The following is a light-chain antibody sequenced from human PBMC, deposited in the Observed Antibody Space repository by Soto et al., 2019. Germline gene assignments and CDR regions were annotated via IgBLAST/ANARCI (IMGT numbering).Light chain of an antibody. CDR1: QSVSSNY. Sequence: EIVLTQSPGTLSLSPGERATLSCRASQSVSSNYLAWYQQKPGQAPRLLIYGASSRATGIPDRFSGSGSGTDFTLTISRLEPEDFAVYYWQQYGSSPYTFGQGTKLEIK. CDR2: GAS. V-gene: IGKV3-20*01. J-gene: IGKJ2*01. CDR3: QQYGSSPYT.